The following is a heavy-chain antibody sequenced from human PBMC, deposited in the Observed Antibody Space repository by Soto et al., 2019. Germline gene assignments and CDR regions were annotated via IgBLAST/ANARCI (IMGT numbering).Heavy chain of an antibody. Sequence: GGSLRLSCAASGFTFSSYGMHWVRQAPGKGLEWVAVISYDGSNKYYADSVKGRFTISRDNSKNTLYLQMNSLRAEDTAVYYCAKEGVGYYGSGEGYYYYRMDVWGQGTTVTVSS. D-gene: IGHD3-10*01. CDR3: AKEGVGYYGSGEGYYYYRMDV. CDR1: GFTFSSYG. J-gene: IGHJ6*02. CDR2: ISYDGSNK. V-gene: IGHV3-30*18.